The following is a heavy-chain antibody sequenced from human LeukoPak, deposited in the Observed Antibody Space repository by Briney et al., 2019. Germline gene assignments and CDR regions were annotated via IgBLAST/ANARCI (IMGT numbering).Heavy chain of an antibody. CDR3: ARLGYCSSTSCYFDYYYGMDV. V-gene: IGHV4-59*08. CDR1: GGSFNSYY. J-gene: IGHJ6*02. CDR2: IYYSGST. D-gene: IGHD2-2*01. Sequence: SETLSLTCAVYGGSFNSYYWTWIRQPPGKGLEWIGYIYYSGSTNYNPSLKSRVTISVDTSKNQFSLKLSSVTAADTAVYYCARLGYCSSTSCYFDYYYGMDVWGQGTTVTVSS.